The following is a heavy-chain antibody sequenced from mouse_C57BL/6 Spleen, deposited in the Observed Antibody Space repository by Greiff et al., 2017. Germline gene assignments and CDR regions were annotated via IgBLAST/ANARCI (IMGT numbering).Heavy chain of an antibody. Sequence: QVQLQQPGAELVKPGASVKLSCKASGYTFTSYWMQWVKQRPGQGLEWIGEIDPSDSYTNYNQKFKGKATLTVDTSSSTAYMQLSSLTSEDSAVYYCARSGSTQGWFAYWGQGTLVTVSA. D-gene: IGHD3-2*02. CDR3: ARSGSTQGWFAY. V-gene: IGHV1-50*01. J-gene: IGHJ3*01. CDR2: IDPSDSYT. CDR1: GYTFTSYW.